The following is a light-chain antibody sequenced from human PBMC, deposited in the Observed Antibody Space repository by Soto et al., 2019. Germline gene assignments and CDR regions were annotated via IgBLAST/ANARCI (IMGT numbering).Light chain of an antibody. CDR2: GAS. CDR1: QSVNIN. V-gene: IGKV3D-15*01. Sequence: EIVMTQSPATLSVSPGERATLSCRASQSVNINLAWYQQKPGQAPRLLIYGASTRATGIPARFSGSGSGTEFTLAISSLQSEDFAVYFCQQYNSWWTFGQGTKVEIK. CDR3: QQYNSWWT. J-gene: IGKJ1*01.